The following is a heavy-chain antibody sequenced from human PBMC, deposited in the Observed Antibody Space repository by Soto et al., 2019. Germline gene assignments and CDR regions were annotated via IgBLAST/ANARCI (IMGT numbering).Heavy chain of an antibody. CDR1: GYKVSTWHNFTSYW. V-gene: IGHV5-51*01. CDR3: ARLLHYYGSGCYQPDYYYDGMDV. CDR2: IYPGDSDT. Sequence: PGESLKISCMGSGYKVSTWHNFTSYWIAWVRQMPGEGLEWMGIIYPGDSDTRYSPSFQGQVTISADKSINSVYLQWSSLKASDTATYYCARLLHYYGSGCYQPDYYYDGMDVWGQGTTVTVSS. J-gene: IGHJ6*02. D-gene: IGHD3-10*01.